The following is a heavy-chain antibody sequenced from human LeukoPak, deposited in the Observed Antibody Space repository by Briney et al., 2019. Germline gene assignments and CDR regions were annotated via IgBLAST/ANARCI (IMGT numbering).Heavy chain of an antibody. CDR1: GFTFSSYG. Sequence: GRSLRLSCAASGFTFSSYGMHWVRQAPGKGLEWVAVISYDGSNKYYADSVKGRFTIYRDNSKNTLYLQMNSLRTEDTAIYYCAKEDVVVITIRYFQHWGQGTLVTVSS. CDR2: ISYDGSNK. CDR3: AKEDVVVITIRYFQH. V-gene: IGHV3-30*18. J-gene: IGHJ1*01. D-gene: IGHD3-22*01.